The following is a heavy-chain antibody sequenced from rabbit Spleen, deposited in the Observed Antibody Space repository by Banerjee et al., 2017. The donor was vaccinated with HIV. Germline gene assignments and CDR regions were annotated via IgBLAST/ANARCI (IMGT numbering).Heavy chain of an antibody. J-gene: IGHJ6*01. D-gene: IGHD8-1*01. V-gene: IGHV1S40*01. CDR3: ARDTGSSFSSYGMDL. Sequence: QSLEESGGDLVKPGGTLTLTCTASGFTISNSYYMCWVRQAPGKGLEWIGCIYAGSSGTTYYASWAKGRFTISKTSSTTVTLQMTSLTAADTATYFCARDTGSSFSSYGMDLWAQGTLVTVS. CDR2: IYAGSSGTT. CDR1: GFTISNSYY.